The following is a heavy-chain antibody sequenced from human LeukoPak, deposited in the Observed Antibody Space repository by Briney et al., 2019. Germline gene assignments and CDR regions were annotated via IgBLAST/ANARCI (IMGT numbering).Heavy chain of an antibody. V-gene: IGHV1-46*01. CDR1: GYTFTSYY. J-gene: IGHJ6*03. CDR3: ARTYCGGDCYQYYYYYMDV. CDR2: INPSGGST. D-gene: IGHD2-21*02. Sequence: ASVKVSCKAPGYTFTSYYMHWVRQAPGQGLEWMGIINPSGGSTSYAQKFQGRVTMTRDTSTSTVYMELSSLRSEDTAVYYCARTYCGGDCYQYYYYYMDVWGKGTTVTVSS.